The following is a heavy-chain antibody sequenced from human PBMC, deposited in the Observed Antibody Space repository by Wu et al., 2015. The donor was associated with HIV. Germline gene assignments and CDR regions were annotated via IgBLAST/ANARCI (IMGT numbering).Heavy chain of an antibody. CDR1: GYTFSAYG. CDR2: ISAYNGNT. V-gene: IGHV1-18*01. CDR3: ATRRPTAGAPFAS. Sequence: QVQLVQSGPEVKQPGASVKVSCKPSGYTFSAYGLTWVRQARGQGLEWMGYISAYNGNTNYGQNFQGRVTMTTDTSTRTAYMELRSLRYDDTAVYYCATRRPTAGAPFASWGQGTLVTVSS. D-gene: IGHD4/OR15-4a*01. J-gene: IGHJ4*02.